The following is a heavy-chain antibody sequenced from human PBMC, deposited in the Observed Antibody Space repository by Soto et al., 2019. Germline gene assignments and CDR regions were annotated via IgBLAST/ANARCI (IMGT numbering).Heavy chain of an antibody. CDR3: AASQRFAD. J-gene: IGHJ5*02. V-gene: IGHV1-18*01. CDR2: INTYTGDA. CDR1: GYTFSNYG. Sequence: QVQLVQSGPEVKKPGASVKVSCKASGYTFSNYGINWVRQAPGQGLEWMGWINTYTGDANFAQKFQGRVTLTPDTSPRTAYTELGSQRSDASRLDCCAASQRFADWGQGTLVSVSS. D-gene: IGHD6-13*01.